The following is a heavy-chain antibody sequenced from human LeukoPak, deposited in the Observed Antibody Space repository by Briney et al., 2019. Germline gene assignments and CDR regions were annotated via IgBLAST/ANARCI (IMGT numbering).Heavy chain of an antibody. CDR2: IRSKAYGGTT. CDR3: TRDEGFAVFDY. V-gene: IGHV3-49*03. J-gene: IGHJ4*02. CDR1: GFTFGDYA. Sequence: PGGSLRLSCTACGFTFGDYAMSWFRQAPGKGLEWVGFIRSKAYGGTTEYAASVKGRFTISRDDSKSIAYLQMNSLKTEDTAVYYCTRDEGFAVFDYWGQGTLVTVSS.